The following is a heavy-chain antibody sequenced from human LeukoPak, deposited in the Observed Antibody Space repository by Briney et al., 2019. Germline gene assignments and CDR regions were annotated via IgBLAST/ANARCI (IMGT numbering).Heavy chain of an antibody. CDR1: GFTFSNAW. V-gene: IGHV3-15*01. CDR3: TTAEGNRITIFGVVIDQNDY. D-gene: IGHD3-3*01. J-gene: IGHJ4*02. CDR2: IKSKTDGGTT. Sequence: GGSLRLSCAASGFTFSNAWMSWVRQAPGKGLEWVGRIKSKTDGGTTDYAAPVKGRFTISRDDSKNTLYLQMNSLKTEDTAVYYCTTAEGNRITIFGVVIDQNDYWGQGTLVTVSS.